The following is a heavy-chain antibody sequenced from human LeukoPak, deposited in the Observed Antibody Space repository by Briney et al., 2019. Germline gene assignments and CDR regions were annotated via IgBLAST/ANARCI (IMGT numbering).Heavy chain of an antibody. CDR2: IKSKTDGGTT. CDR1: GFTFSNAW. J-gene: IGHJ4*02. Sequence: GGSLRLSCAASGFTFSNAWMSWVRQAPGKGLEWVGRIKSKTDGGTTDYAAPVKGRFTISRDDSKNTLFLQMNSLKTEDTAVYYCTCSDILTGYYNDFGDYWGQGTLVTVSS. CDR3: TCSDILTGYYNDFGDY. V-gene: IGHV3-15*01. D-gene: IGHD3-9*01.